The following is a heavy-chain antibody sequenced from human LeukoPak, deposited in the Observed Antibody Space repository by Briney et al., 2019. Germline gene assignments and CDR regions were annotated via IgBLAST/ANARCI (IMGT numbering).Heavy chain of an antibody. V-gene: IGHV3-11*04. D-gene: IGHD3-3*01. CDR3: AREVQGYYDFWSGYYPNWFDP. CDR2: ISSSGSTI. CDR1: GFTFNDYY. J-gene: IGHJ5*02. Sequence: GGSLRLSCAASGFTFNDYYMSWIRQAPGMGLEWVSYISSSGSTIYYADSVKGRFTISRDNAKNSLYLQMNSLRAEDTAVYYCAREVQGYYDFWSGYYPNWFDPWGQGTLVTVSS.